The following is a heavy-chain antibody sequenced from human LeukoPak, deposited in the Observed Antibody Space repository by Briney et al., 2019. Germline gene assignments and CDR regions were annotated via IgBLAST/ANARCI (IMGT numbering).Heavy chain of an antibody. CDR3: ARVRYVLLWFGEFDY. V-gene: IGHV4-61*02. J-gene: IGHJ4*02. CDR2: IYTSGST. CDR1: GGSISSGSYY. D-gene: IGHD3-10*01. Sequence: SQTLSLTCTVSGGSISSGSYYWSWIRQPAGKGLEWIGRIYTSGSTNYNPSLKSRVTISVDRSKNQFSLKLSSVTAAGTAVYYCARVRYVLLWFGEFDYWGQGTLVTVSS.